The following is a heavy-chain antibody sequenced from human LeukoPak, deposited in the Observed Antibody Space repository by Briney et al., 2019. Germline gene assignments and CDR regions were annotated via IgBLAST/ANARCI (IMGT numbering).Heavy chain of an antibody. Sequence: GGSLRLSCSASGFTFSTYAMHWVRQAPGKGLEYVSGISSNGGSTYYAEFVKGTFTISRDNSENTVHLQMSSLRAEDTAVYYCVRQIYCSGGSCYSYYFDYWGQGTLVTVSS. CDR1: GFTFSTYA. V-gene: IGHV3-64D*06. CDR3: VRQIYCSGGSCYSYYFDY. J-gene: IGHJ4*02. D-gene: IGHD2-15*01. CDR2: ISSNGGST.